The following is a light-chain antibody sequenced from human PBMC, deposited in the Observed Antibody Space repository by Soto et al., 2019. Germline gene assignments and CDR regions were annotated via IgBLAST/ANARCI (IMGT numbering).Light chain of an antibody. CDR1: QSLTMW. CDR2: KTS. J-gene: IGKJ1*01. V-gene: IGKV1-5*03. CDR3: KHWTDYSRT. Sequence: DIHMTHSPSTLSASVGDRVTITCRASQSLTMWLAWYQQKPGKAPNLLIYKTSSLESGVPSRFSGSGSGTECSRTIRCLQPDDFAAYYWKHWTDYSRTFGQGTKVEGK.